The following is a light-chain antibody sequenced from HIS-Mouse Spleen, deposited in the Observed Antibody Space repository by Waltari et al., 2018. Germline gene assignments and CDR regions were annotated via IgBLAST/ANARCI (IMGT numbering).Light chain of an antibody. V-gene: IGLV2-23*01. CDR3: CSYAGSSTWV. CDR1: SSDGGSYNL. CDR2: EGS. Sequence: QSALTQPASVSGSPGQSITISCTGTSSDGGSYNLVSWYQQHPGKAPKLMIYEGSKRPSGVSNRFSGSKYGNTASLTISGLQAEDEADYYCCSYAGSSTWVFGGGTKLTVL. J-gene: IGLJ3*02.